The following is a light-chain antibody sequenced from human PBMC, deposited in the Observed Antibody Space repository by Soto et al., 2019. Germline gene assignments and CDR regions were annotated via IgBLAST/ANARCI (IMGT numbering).Light chain of an antibody. V-gene: IGLV2-11*01. CDR3: CSYAGSYTWV. Sequence: QSVLTQPRSVSGSPGQSVTISCTGTSSDVGGYKYVSWYQQHPGKVPKLMIYDVTKRPSGVPDRFSGSKSGNTASLTISGLQAEYEADYYCCSYAGSYTWVFGGGTKVTDL. CDR2: DVT. CDR1: SSDVGGYKY. J-gene: IGLJ2*01.